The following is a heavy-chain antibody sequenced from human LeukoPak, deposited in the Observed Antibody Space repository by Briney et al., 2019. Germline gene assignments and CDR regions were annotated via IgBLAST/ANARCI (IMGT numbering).Heavy chain of an antibody. D-gene: IGHD2-2*01. Sequence: GGSLRHSCAASGFTFSSYWMSWVRQAPGKGLEWVSYISSSGGSIHYAGSVKGRFTISRDNAKNSLYLQMNSLRDEDTAVYYCARDRRSNIVVVPAATSGSRWFDRWGQGTMVTVSS. CDR2: ISSSGGSI. CDR3: ARDRRSNIVVVPAATSGSRWFDR. V-gene: IGHV3-48*02. J-gene: IGHJ5*02. CDR1: GFTFSSYW.